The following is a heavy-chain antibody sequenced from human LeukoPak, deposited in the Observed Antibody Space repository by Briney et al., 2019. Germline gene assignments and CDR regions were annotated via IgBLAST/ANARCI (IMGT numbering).Heavy chain of an antibody. Sequence: GGSLRLSCAASGFTFGSYAMSWVRQAPGKGLEWVSAISGSGGSTYYADSVKGRFTISRDNSKNTLYLQMNSLRAEDTAVYYCAKMGFYDYVWGSYPDDAFDIWGQGTMVTVSS. CDR3: AKMGFYDYVWGSYPDDAFDI. D-gene: IGHD3-16*02. CDR2: ISGSGGST. V-gene: IGHV3-23*01. CDR1: GFTFGSYA. J-gene: IGHJ3*02.